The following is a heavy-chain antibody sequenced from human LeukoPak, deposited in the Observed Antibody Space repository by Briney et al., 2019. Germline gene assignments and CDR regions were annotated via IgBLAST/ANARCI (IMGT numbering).Heavy chain of an antibody. CDR2: IHTSGNT. J-gene: IGHJ4*02. Sequence: PSQTLSLTCIVSGDSISSGSYYWTWLRQPAGKGLEWIGRIHTSGNTNYSPSLKSRVTISRDTSKNQFSLRLTSVTAEETAVYYCVRAWNGDYFDYWGEGTLVSVSS. V-gene: IGHV4-61*02. CDR3: VRAWNGDYFDY. D-gene: IGHD1-1*01. CDR1: GDSISSGSYY.